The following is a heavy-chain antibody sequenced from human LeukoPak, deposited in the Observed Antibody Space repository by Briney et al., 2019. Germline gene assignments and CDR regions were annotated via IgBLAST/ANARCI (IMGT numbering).Heavy chain of an antibody. V-gene: IGHV1-2*02. D-gene: IGHD5-12*01. CDR3: APGSDSGYYRVGTYFDY. J-gene: IGHJ4*02. Sequence: SVRVSCKASGYTFTGYYMHWVRQAPGQGLEWMGWINPNSGGTNYAQKFQGRVTMTRDTSISTAYMELSRLRSDDTAVYYCAPGSDSGYYRVGTYFDYWGQGTLGTVSS. CDR2: INPNSGGT. CDR1: GYTFTGYY.